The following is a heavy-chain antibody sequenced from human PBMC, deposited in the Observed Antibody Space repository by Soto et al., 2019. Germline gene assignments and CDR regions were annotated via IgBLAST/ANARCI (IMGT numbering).Heavy chain of an antibody. CDR3: ARVWNYYDSSGYYFDY. CDR1: GGTFSSYA. V-gene: IGHV1-69*13. J-gene: IGHJ4*02. Sequence: ASVKVSCKASGGTFSSYAISWVRQAPGQGLEWMGGIIPIFGTANYAQKFQGRVTITADESTSTAYMELSSLRSEDTAVYYCARVWNYYDSSGYYFDYWGQGTLVTVSS. D-gene: IGHD3-22*01. CDR2: IIPIFGTA.